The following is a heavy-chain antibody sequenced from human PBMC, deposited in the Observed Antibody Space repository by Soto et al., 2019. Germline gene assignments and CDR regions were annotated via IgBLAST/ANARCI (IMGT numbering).Heavy chain of an antibody. V-gene: IGHV1-69*06. D-gene: IGHD5-18*01. Sequence: SVKVSCKVSGGTFSNRAISWLRHAPGQGLEWMGGILTMYGTANYAQKFHGRLTINADKYTSTAYMELSSLTSEDTDVYYCARAGYNSSYHNWSDPWGQGTLVTISS. J-gene: IGHJ5*02. CDR3: ARAGYNSSYHNWSDP. CDR1: GGTFSNRA. CDR2: ILTMYGTA.